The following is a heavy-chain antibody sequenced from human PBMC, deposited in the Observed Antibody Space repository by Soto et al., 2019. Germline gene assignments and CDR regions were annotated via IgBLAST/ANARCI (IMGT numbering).Heavy chain of an antibody. CDR2: IYYSGST. CDR1: GGSISSGGYY. D-gene: IGHD3-22*01. V-gene: IGHV4-31*03. CDR3: ARAFRGYDTQFRVAFDI. J-gene: IGHJ3*02. Sequence: QVQLQESGPGLVKPSQTLSLTCTVSGGSISSGGYYWSWIRQHPGKGLEWIGYIYYSGSTYYNPSLKSRVTISVDTSKNQFSLKLSSLTAADTAVYYCARAFRGYDTQFRVAFDIWGQGTMVTVSS.